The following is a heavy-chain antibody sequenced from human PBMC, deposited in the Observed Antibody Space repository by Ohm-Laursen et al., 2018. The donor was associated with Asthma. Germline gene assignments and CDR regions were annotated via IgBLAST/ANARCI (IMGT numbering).Heavy chain of an antibody. D-gene: IGHD2-2*01. CDR3: ERDNEWGYCSSTSCYLLDY. V-gene: IGHV3-33*01. J-gene: IGHJ4*02. Sequence: PLRLSCAATGFTFSSYGMHWVRQAPGKGLEWVAVIWYDGSNKYYADSVKGRFTISRDNSKNTLYLQMNSLRAEDTAVYYCERDNEWGYCSSTSCYLLDYWGQGTLVTVSS. CDR2: IWYDGSNK. CDR1: GFTFSSYG.